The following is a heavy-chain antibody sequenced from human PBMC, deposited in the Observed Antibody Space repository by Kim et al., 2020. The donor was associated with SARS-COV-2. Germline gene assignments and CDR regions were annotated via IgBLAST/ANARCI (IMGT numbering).Heavy chain of an antibody. J-gene: IGHJ6*02. Sequence: SETLSLTCAVYVGSFSGYHWSWIRQPPGKGLEWIGEINHSGATNYNPSLKSRVALSVDTSKNQFSLKLNSVTAADTAVYFCARGRAGVVPSPILGIGPHYDYDAMDVWGQGTTVTVSS. CDR2: INHSGAT. V-gene: IGHV4-34*01. D-gene: IGHD3-3*01. CDR1: VGSFSGYH. CDR3: ARGRAGVVPSPILGIGPHYDYDAMDV.